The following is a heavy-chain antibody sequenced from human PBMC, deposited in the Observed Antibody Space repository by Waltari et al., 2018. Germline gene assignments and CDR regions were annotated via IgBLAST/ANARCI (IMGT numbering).Heavy chain of an antibody. J-gene: IGHJ4*02. CDR1: GFTFSSYS. Sequence: EVQLVESGGGLVKPGGSLRLSCAASGFTFSSYSMNWVRQAPGKGLEWVSSISSSSSYIYYADSVKGRFTISRDNAKNSLYLQMNSLKTEDTAVYYCTTGPCVPPPGSTSCSAQGYWGQGTLVTVSS. CDR2: ISSSSSYI. D-gene: IGHD2-2*01. V-gene: IGHV3-21*03. CDR3: TTGPCVPPPGSTSCSAQGY.